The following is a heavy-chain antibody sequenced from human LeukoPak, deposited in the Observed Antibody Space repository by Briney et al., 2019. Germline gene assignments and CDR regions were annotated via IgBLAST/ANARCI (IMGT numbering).Heavy chain of an antibody. V-gene: IGHV3-30*02. D-gene: IGHD6-19*01. CDR2: IRYDGSNK. CDR3: AEDQGAYSSGWTFDY. J-gene: IGHJ4*02. CDR1: GFTFSGYG. Sequence: GGSLRLSCAASGFTFSGYGMHWVRRAPGKGLEWVAFIRYDGSNKYYADSVKGRFTISRDNSKNTLYLQMNSLRAEDTAVYYCAEDQGAYSSGWTFDYWGQGTLVTVSS.